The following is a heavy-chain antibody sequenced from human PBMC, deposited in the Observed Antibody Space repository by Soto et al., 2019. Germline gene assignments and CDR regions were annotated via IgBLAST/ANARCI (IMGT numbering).Heavy chain of an antibody. V-gene: IGHV4-38-2*01. Sequence: SGTLSLTCDVSGYSISSGYYWCWIRRPPGKGLEWIGSVYHSWSTYYNPSLKSRVTISVDTSKNQFSLKLSSVTAADTAVFYCARAHISSEGYYFDYWGQGTLVTVSS. J-gene: IGHJ4*02. CDR1: GYSISSGYY. CDR2: VYHSWST. D-gene: IGHD6-6*01. CDR3: ARAHISSEGYYFDY.